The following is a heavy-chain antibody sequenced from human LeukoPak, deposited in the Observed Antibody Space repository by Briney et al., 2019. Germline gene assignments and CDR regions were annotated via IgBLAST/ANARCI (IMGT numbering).Heavy chain of an antibody. CDR2: IYYSGGT. D-gene: IGHD6-19*01. CDR1: GGSISNYY. J-gene: IGHJ4*02. CDR3: SVAGNRLTFDY. Sequence: SETLSLTCTVSGGSISNYYWSWIRQPPGQGLEWIGYIYYSGGTNYNPSLKSRVTISVDTSKNQFPLKLSSVTAADTAVYYCSVAGNRLTFDYWGQGTLVTVSS. V-gene: IGHV4-59*08.